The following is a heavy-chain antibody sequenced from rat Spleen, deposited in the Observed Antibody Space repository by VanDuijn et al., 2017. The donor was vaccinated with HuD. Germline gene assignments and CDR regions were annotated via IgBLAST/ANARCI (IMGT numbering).Heavy chain of an antibody. V-gene: IGHV5-19*01. CDR1: GFTFRNYG. Sequence: EVQLMESGGGLVQPGRSLKLSCAASGFTFRNYGMHWIRQAPTKGLEWVATISYDGSSTYYRDSVKGRFTISRDNAKSTLYLQMDSLRSEDTATYYCTAHGNRVSRFAYWGQGTLVTVSS. J-gene: IGHJ3*01. CDR2: ISYDGSST. CDR3: TAHGNRVSRFAY. D-gene: IGHD1-4*01.